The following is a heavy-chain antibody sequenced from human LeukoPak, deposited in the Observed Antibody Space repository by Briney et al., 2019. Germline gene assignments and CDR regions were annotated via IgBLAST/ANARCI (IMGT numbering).Heavy chain of an antibody. CDR2: IYSSGST. CDR1: GGSIRGYY. Sequence: PSETLSLTCNVSGGSIRGYYWSWIRQPPGKGLEWIGYIYSSGSTNYNPSLKSRVTMSVDTSKKQFSLKLTSVTAADTAVYYCARGFRGLVVWFDPWGQGTLVTVSS. J-gene: IGHJ5*02. V-gene: IGHV4-59*01. D-gene: IGHD3-10*01. CDR3: ARGFRGLVVWFDP.